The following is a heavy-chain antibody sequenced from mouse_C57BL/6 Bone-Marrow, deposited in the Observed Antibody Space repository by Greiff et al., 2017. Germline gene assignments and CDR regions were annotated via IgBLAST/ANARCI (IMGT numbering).Heavy chain of an antibody. V-gene: IGHV1-81*01. CDR3: ATLWLRKGYCDY. CDR2: IYPRSGNT. D-gene: IGHD2-2*01. Sequence: LQESGAELARPGASVKLSCKASGYTFTSYGISWVKQRTGQGLEWIGEIYPRSGNTYYNEKFKGKATLTADKSSSTAYMELISLTSEDSAVYCCATLWLRKGYCDYGGQGTTLTVSS. J-gene: IGHJ2*01. CDR1: GYTFTSYG.